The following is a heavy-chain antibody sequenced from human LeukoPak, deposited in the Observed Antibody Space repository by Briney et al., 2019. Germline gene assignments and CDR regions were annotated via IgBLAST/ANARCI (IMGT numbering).Heavy chain of an antibody. D-gene: IGHD3-22*01. CDR1: GFTFSSYA. CDR2: VSGSGGST. CDR3: AKDPYVVVAPV. J-gene: IGHJ4*02. V-gene: IGHV3-23*01. Sequence: GGSLRLSCAASGFTFSSYAMSWVRQVPGKGLEWVSAVSGSGGSTYYADSVKGRFTISRDNSKNTLYLQMNSLRAEDTAVYYCAKDPYVVVAPVWGQGTLVTVSS.